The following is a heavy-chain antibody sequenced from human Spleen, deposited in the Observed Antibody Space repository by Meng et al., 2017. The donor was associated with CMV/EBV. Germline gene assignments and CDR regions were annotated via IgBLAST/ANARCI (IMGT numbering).Heavy chain of an antibody. Sequence: VCCQASGSTFGSYAIGWVRQPPVQGLAWMGGIIPIFGTANYAQKFQGRVTITTDESTRTAYMELSSLRSEDTAVYYCALPAAILGGPWGQGTLVTVSS. CDR3: ALPAAILGGP. CDR1: GSTFGSYA. V-gene: IGHV1-69*05. J-gene: IGHJ5*02. D-gene: IGHD2-2*02. CDR2: IIPIFGTA.